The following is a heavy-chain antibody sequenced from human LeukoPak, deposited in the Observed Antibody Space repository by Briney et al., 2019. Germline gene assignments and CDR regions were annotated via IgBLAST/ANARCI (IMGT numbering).Heavy chain of an antibody. CDR3: ARSGLYYYDSSGWVPFDY. V-gene: IGHV1-18*01. CDR2: ISAYNGNT. CDR1: GYTFTSYG. D-gene: IGHD3-22*01. J-gene: IGHJ4*02. Sequence: ASVKVSCKASGYTFTSYGISWVRQAPGQGLEWMGWISAYNGNTNYAQKLQGRVTMTTDTSTSTAYMELRSLRSDDTDVYYCARSGLYYYDSSGWVPFDYWGQGTLVTVSS.